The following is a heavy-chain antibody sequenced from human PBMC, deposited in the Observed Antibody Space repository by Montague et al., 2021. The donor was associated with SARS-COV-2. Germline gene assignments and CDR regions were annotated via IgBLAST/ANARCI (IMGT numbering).Heavy chain of an antibody. CDR2: IDWDDDK. Sequence: PALGKPTQTLTLTCTFSGFSLSTSGMCVSWIRQPPGKALEWLALIDWDDDKYYSTSLKTRLTISKDTSKNQVVLTMTNMVPVDTATYYCARMVTIFSLCGYYCYGMDVWGQGTTVTVSS. J-gene: IGHJ6*02. D-gene: IGHD3-9*01. V-gene: IGHV2-70*01. CDR3: ARMVTIFSLCGYYCYGMDV. CDR1: GFSLSTSGMC.